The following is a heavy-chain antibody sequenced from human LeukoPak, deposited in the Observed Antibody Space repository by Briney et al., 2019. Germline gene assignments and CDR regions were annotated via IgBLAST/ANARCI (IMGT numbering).Heavy chain of an antibody. CDR1: GFTFSDYY. CDR2: ISSSSSYT. CDR3: ARVIAAAGVIYYFDY. Sequence: GGSLRLSCAASGFTFSDYYMSWIHQAPGKGLEWVSYISSSSSYTNYADSVKGRFTISRDNAKNSLYLQMNSLRAGDTAVYYCARVIAAAGVIYYFDYWGQGTLVTVSS. V-gene: IGHV3-11*06. D-gene: IGHD6-13*01. J-gene: IGHJ4*02.